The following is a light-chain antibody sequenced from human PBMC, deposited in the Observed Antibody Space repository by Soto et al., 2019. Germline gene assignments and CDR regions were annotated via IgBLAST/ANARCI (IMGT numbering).Light chain of an antibody. V-gene: IGKV3-11*01. CDR1: QSVSSY. J-gene: IGKJ4*01. CDR3: LQRSNWPLT. CDR2: DAS. Sequence: EIVLTQSPATLSLSPGEGATLSCRASQSVSSYLAWYQQKPGQAPRLLIYDASNRATGIPARFSGSGSGTDFTFTISSLEPEDFAVYYCLQRSNWPLTFGGGTKVEI.